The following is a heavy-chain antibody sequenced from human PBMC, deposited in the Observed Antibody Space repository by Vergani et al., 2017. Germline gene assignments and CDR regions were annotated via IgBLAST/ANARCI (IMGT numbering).Heavy chain of an antibody. V-gene: IGHV4-34*01. CDR1: GGSFSGYY. CDR3: DYYCSSTSCTVNDAFDI. Sequence: QVQLQQWGAGLLKPSETLSLTCAVYGGSFSGYYWSWIRQPPGKGLEWIGEINHSGSTNYNPSLKSRVTISVDTSKNQFSLKLSSVTAADTAVYYCDYYCSSTSCTVNDAFDIWGQGTMVTVSS. D-gene: IGHD2-2*01. CDR2: INHSGST. J-gene: IGHJ3*02.